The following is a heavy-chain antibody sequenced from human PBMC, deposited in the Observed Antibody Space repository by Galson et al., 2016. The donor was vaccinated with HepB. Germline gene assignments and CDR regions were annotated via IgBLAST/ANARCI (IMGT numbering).Heavy chain of an antibody. D-gene: IGHD6-6*01. CDR3: ARDLRRSSSSSDY. CDR2: ISSSSSYI. V-gene: IGHV3-21*06. CDR1: GFTFSSYS. Sequence: SLRLSCAASGFTFSSYSMNWVRQAPGKGLEWVSSISSSSSYIYYADSVKGRFTISRVNAKNSLYLQMNSLRAEDTAVYYCARDLRRSSSSSDYWGQGTLVTVSS. J-gene: IGHJ4*02.